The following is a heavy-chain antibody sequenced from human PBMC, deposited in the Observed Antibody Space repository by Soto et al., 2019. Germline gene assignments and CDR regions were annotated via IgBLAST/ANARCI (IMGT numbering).Heavy chain of an antibody. CDR1: GFTFNNYA. CDR3: AKDKSYYYGSGSSNIFDY. Sequence: GGSLRLSCAASGFTFNNYAMSWVRQAPGKGLEWVSGISGTGGSTYYADSVKGRFTISRDNSKNTLYLQMNSLRAEDTAVYYCAKDKSYYYGSGSSNIFDYWGQGTLVTVSS. J-gene: IGHJ4*02. D-gene: IGHD3-10*01. V-gene: IGHV3-23*01. CDR2: ISGTGGST.